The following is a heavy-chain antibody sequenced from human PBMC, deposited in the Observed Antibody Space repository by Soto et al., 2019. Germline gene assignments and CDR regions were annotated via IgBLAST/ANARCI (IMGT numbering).Heavy chain of an antibody. CDR3: ATQGFGVLHGLVDV. Sequence: SETLSLTCTVSGGSVSSGSYYWSWIRQPPGKGLDWIAYIYYSGGTNYNPSLKSRVTISVDTSKNQFSLKLSSVTAADTAVYYCATQGFGVLHGLVDVWGQGTTVTVSS. J-gene: IGHJ6*02. V-gene: IGHV4-61*01. CDR2: IYYSGGT. D-gene: IGHD3-10*01. CDR1: GGSVSSGSYY.